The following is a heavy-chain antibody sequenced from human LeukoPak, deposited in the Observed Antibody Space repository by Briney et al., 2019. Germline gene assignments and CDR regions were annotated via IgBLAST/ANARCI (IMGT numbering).Heavy chain of an antibody. Sequence: SETLSLTCAVYGGSFSGYYWSWIRQPPGKGLEWIGEINHSGSTNYNPSLKSRVTISVDTSKNQFSLKLSSVTAADTAVYYCARAPHLYPPDWLLSSYYYYYMDVWGKGTTVTISS. D-gene: IGHD3-9*01. CDR3: ARAPHLYPPDWLLSSYYYYYMDV. CDR2: INHSGST. V-gene: IGHV4-34*01. J-gene: IGHJ6*03. CDR1: GGSFSGYY.